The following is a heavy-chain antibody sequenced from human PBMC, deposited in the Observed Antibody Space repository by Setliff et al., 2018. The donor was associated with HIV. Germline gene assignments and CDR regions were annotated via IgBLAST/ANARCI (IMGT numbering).Heavy chain of an antibody. CDR3: ARHGQYGSGSYYNRPFDY. J-gene: IGHJ4*02. D-gene: IGHD3-10*01. V-gene: IGHV5-51*01. CDR2: ISPGDFDT. CDR1: GYSFTTYW. Sequence: GESLKISCQASGYSFTTYWIGWVRQMPGRGLEWMGIISPGDFDTRYSPSFQGQVTISADKSISTAYLQWSSLKASDTAMYYCARHGQYGSGSYYNRPFDYWGQGTLVTVSS.